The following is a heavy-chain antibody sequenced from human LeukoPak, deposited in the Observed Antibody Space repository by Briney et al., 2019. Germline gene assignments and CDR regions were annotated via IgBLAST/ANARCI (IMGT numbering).Heavy chain of an antibody. CDR3: DGSDF. J-gene: IGHJ4*02. CDR2: ISESGSQT. CDR1: GFAFASYA. V-gene: IGHV3-23*01. D-gene: IGHD3/OR15-3a*01. Sequence: PGGSLRLSCAASGFAFASYAMGWVRQPPGKGLEWVSTISESGSQTHYADSVQGRFTISRDNSKNTLHLQMNNLRAEDTAIYYCDGSDFWGQGTLVTVSS.